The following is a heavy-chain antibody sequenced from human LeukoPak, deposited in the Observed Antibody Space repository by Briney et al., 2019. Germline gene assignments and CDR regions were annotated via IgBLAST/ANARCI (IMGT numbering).Heavy chain of an antibody. CDR1: GYTFTGYY. V-gene: IGHV1-2*02. CDR2: INPNSGGT. Sequence: GSSVKVSCKASGYTFTGYYMHWVRQAPGQGREWMGWINPNSGGTNYAQKFQGRVTMTRDTSISTAYMELSRMRSDDTAVYYCARLTGDRNWFDPWGQGTLVTVSS. D-gene: IGHD7-27*01. J-gene: IGHJ5*02. CDR3: ARLTGDRNWFDP.